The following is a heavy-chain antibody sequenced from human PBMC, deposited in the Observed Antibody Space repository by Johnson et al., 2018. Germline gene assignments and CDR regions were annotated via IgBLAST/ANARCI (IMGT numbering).Heavy chain of an antibody. CDR3: AREGPEEYFQH. Sequence: QVQLQESGPVLVKPSETLSLTCTVSSGSISNYYWSWIRQPPGKGLEWIGYISYSGSTNYNPSLKSRVTISVDTSKNQFSLKLSSVTAADPAVYYCAREGPEEYFQHWGQGTLVTVSS. CDR2: ISYSGST. CDR1: SGSISNYY. V-gene: IGHV4-59*01. J-gene: IGHJ1*01.